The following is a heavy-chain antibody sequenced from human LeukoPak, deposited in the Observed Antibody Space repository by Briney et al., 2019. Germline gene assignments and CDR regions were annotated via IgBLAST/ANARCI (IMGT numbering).Heavy chain of an antibody. D-gene: IGHD3-22*01. Sequence: PSETLSLTYTVSGGSISSGSYSWNWIRQPAGKGLEWIGRIYTSGSTNYNPSLKSRVTISVDTSKNQFSLKLSSVTAADTAMYYCARDRPSYYYDSSGYYYVLPDRYYFDYWGQGTLVTVSS. CDR2: IYTSGST. CDR3: ARDRPSYYYDSSGYYYVLPDRYYFDY. J-gene: IGHJ4*02. V-gene: IGHV4-61*02. CDR1: GGSISSGSYS.